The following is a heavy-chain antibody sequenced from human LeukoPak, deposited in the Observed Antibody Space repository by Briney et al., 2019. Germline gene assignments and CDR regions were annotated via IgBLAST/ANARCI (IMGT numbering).Heavy chain of an antibody. D-gene: IGHD4-23*01. CDR3: ARESGVWYGGNLLIYFDY. Sequence: PGGSLRLSCAASGFTFSSYWMSWVRQAPGKGLEWVANIKQDGSEKYHVDSVKGRFTISRDNAKNSLYLQMNSLRAEDTAVYYCARESGVWYGGNLLIYFDYWGQGTLVTVSS. CDR1: GFTFSSYW. CDR2: IKQDGSEK. V-gene: IGHV3-7*01. J-gene: IGHJ4*02.